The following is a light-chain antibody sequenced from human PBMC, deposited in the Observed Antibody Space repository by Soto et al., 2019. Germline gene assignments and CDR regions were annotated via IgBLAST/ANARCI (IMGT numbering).Light chain of an antibody. Sequence: ENVLTQSPGTLSLSPGERATLSCRASQSVSSSYLSWYQQKRGEAPRILIYGASCKATVIPDRFSGSAAGTDFTLTISRQEDEDLTVYYCQQYGIISTFGQGTKMESK. CDR3: QQYGIIST. CDR1: QSVSSSY. V-gene: IGKV3-20*01. CDR2: GAS. J-gene: IGKJ1*01.